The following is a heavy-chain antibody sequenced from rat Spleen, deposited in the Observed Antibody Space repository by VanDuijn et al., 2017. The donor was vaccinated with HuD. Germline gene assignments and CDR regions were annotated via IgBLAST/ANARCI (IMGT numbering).Heavy chain of an antibody. V-gene: IGHV5-29*01. CDR2: ISSDGSST. J-gene: IGHJ3*01. Sequence: EVQLVESGGGLVQPGRSLKLSCAASGFTFSDFFMAWVRQAPAKGLEWVATISSDGSSTYYRDSVKGRFTISRDNAKRTLFLQMDSLRSDDTATYYCARAGYLRDWYFDFWGQGTLVTVSS. CDR1: GFTFSDFF. D-gene: IGHD2-2*01. CDR3: ARAGYLRDWYFDF.